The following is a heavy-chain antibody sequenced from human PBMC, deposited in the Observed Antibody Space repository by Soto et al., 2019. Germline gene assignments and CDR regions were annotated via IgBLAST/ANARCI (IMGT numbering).Heavy chain of an antibody. CDR3: ARDLTGTGWFDP. D-gene: IGHD1-20*01. CDR1: GYTFTSYY. Sequence: ASVKVSCKASGYTFTSYYMHWVRQAPGQRLEWMGWINAGNGNTKYSQKFQGRVTITRDTSASTAYMELSSLRSEDTAVYYCARDLTGTGWFDPWGQGTLVTVSS. CDR2: INAGNGNT. V-gene: IGHV1-3*01. J-gene: IGHJ5*02.